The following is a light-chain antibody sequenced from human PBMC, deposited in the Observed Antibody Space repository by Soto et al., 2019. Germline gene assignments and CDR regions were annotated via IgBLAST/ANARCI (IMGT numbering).Light chain of an antibody. CDR2: WAS. J-gene: IGKJ1*01. CDR1: QSVLYSSNNQNC. Sequence: DIVMTQSPDSLAVSLGERATINCESSQSVLYSSNNQNCLAWYQQKPGQPPKLLIYWASTRESGVPDRFSGSGSVTDFTLTISSLQAEDEAVYYCQQYCATRWTFGQGTKVEIK. V-gene: IGKV4-1*01. CDR3: QQYCATRWT.